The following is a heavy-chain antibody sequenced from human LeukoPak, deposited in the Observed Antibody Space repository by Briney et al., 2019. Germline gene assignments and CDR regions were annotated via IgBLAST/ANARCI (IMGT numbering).Heavy chain of an antibody. V-gene: IGHV4-39*01. CDR1: GGSISSSSYY. CDR2: IYYSGST. D-gene: IGHD3-3*01. CDR3: AILDGDDY. Sequence: SETLSLTCTVSGGSISSSSYYWCWIRQPPGKGLEWIGSIYYSGSTYYNPSLKSRVTISVDTSKNQFSLKLSSVTAADTAVYYCAILDGDDYWGQGTLVTVSS. J-gene: IGHJ4*02.